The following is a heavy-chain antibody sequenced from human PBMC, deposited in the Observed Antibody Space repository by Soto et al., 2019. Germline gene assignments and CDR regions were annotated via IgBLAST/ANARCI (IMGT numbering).Heavy chain of an antibody. Sequence: QVQLVQSGAEVRKPGASVTVSCRSSGDSFNDYYIHWVRQAPGQGFEWMGWINPNGGVTKYAQKFQGWVSMTRDTSIRTVYMQLSRRRSDDTAVYYCARESGAATATLDYYYFYMDVWGTGTTVTVSS. J-gene: IGHJ6*03. V-gene: IGHV1-2*04. D-gene: IGHD6-25*01. CDR2: INPNGGVT. CDR1: GDSFNDYY. CDR3: ARESGAATATLDYYYFYMDV.